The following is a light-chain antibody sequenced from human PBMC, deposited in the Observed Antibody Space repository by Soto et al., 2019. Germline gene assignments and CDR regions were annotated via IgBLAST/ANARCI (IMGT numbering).Light chain of an antibody. CDR1: QSIISY. CDR3: QQSYSTPFT. Sequence: DIQMTQSPSSLSESVGDRVTITCRASQSIISYLNWYQQKPGKAPKLLIYAASSLQSGVPSRFSGSGSGTDFTLTISSLQPEDFATYYCQQSYSTPFTFGGGTKVEIK. J-gene: IGKJ4*01. V-gene: IGKV1-39*01. CDR2: AAS.